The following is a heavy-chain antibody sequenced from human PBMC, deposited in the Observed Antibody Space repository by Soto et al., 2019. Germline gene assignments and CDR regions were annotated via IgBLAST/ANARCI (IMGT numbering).Heavy chain of an antibody. CDR2: INQDGSER. CDR1: GLTFRNDW. V-gene: IGHV3-7*03. Sequence: SGGSLRLSCAGSGLTFRNDWLSWVRQAPGKGLEWVANINQDGSERYYVDSVRGRFTISRDNVESSLYLQLNSLRPEDTAVYYCAVYGYGVSAAAYWGQGTLVTVSS. J-gene: IGHJ4*02. CDR3: AVYGYGVSAAAY. D-gene: IGHD4-17*01.